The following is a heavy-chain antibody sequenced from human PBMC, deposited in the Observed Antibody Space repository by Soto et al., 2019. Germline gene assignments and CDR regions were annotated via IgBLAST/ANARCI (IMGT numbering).Heavy chain of an antibody. CDR1: GYTFTSYA. CDR2: INAGNGNT. J-gene: IGHJ3*02. Sequence: KVSCKASGYTFTSYAMHWVRQAPGQRLEWMGWINAGNGNTKYSQKFQGRVTITRDTSASTAYMELSSLRSEDTAVYYCAARGYCSSTSCYGGDAFDIWGQGTVGSVSS. V-gene: IGHV1-3*01. CDR3: AARGYCSSTSCYGGDAFDI. D-gene: IGHD2-2*01.